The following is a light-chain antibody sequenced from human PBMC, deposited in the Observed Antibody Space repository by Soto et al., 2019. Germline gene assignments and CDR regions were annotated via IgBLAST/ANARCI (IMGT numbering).Light chain of an antibody. CDR1: SSDIGGHHY. CDR2: DVT. V-gene: IGLV2-11*01. J-gene: IGLJ2*01. CDR3: FSYAGSYTLV. Sequence: QSVLTQPRSVSGSPGQSVTISCTGTSSDIGGHHYVSWYQHHPGRAPQLTIYDVTKRPSGVPDRFFGFKSGNTASLTISGLRADDGADYYFFSYAGSYTLVFGGGSKLAVL.